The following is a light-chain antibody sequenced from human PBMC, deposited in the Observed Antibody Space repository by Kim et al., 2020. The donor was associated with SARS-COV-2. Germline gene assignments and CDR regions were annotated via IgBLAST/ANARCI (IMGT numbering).Light chain of an antibody. CDR1: QSITSNY. CDR3: LQYGSSPPFT. Sequence: EIVLTQFPGTLSLSPGERATLSCRASQSITSNYLAWYQQKPGRAPRLLIFAASNRASGIPDRFSGSGSGTDFTLTISRLEPEDFTVYYCLQYGSSPPFTFGPGTKVDIK. CDR2: AAS. J-gene: IGKJ3*01. V-gene: IGKV3-20*01.